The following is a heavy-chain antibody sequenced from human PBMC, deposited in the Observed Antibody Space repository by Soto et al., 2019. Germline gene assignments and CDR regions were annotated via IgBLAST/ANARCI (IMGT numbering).Heavy chain of an antibody. J-gene: IGHJ6*02. CDR3: ARAPTITLCGGVSFSYGMDV. V-gene: IGHV4-4*07. CDR2: IYTSGST. CDR1: GGSISSYY. Sequence: PSETLSLTCTVSGGSISSYYWSWIRQPAGKGLEWIGRIYTSGSTNYNPSLKSRVTMSVDPSKNQFSLKLSSVTAADTAVYYCARAPTITLCGGVSFSYGMDVWGQVTTVAFSS. D-gene: IGHD3-3*01.